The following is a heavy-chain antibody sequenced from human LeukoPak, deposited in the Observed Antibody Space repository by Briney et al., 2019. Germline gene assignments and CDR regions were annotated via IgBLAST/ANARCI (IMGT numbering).Heavy chain of an antibody. Sequence: SVKVSCKASGGTFSSYAISWVRQAPGQGLEWMGGIIPIFGTANYAQKFQGRVTITADESTSTAYMELSSLRSEDTAVYYCATPLSGDRGYYYGMDVWGQGTTVTVSS. CDR1: GGTFSSYA. CDR3: ATPLSGDRGYYYGMDV. CDR2: IIPIFGTA. D-gene: IGHD7-27*01. J-gene: IGHJ6*02. V-gene: IGHV1-69*01.